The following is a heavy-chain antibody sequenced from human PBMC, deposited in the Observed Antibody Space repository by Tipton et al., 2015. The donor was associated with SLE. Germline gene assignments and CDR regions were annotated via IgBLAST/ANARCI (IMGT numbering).Heavy chain of an antibody. V-gene: IGHV4-59*01. J-gene: IGHJ4*02. CDR1: GGSISSYY. CDR2: IYYSGST. Sequence: TLSLTCTVSGGSISSYYWSWIRQPPGKGLEWIGYIYYSGSTNYNPSLKSRVTISVDTSKNQFSLKLSSVTAADTAVYYCARDENFDYWGQGTLVTVSS. CDR3: ARDENFDY.